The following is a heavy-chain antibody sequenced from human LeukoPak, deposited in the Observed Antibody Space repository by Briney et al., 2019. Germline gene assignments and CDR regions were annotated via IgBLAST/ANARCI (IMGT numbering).Heavy chain of an antibody. J-gene: IGHJ4*02. CDR1: GFTVSSNY. CDR2: IYSGGST. Sequence: PGGSLRLSCAASGFTVSSNYMSWVRQAPGKGLEWVSVIYSGGSTYYADSAKGRFTISRDNSKNTLYLQMNSLRAEDTAVYYCARGGDDIVVVVAYDYWGQGTLVTVSS. CDR3: ARGGDDIVVVVAYDY. V-gene: IGHV3-66*01. D-gene: IGHD2-15*01.